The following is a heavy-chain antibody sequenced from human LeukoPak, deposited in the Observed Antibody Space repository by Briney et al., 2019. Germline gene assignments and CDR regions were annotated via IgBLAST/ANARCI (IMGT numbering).Heavy chain of an antibody. CDR1: GGTFISYA. J-gene: IGHJ3*02. Sequence: GASVKVSCKASGGTFISYAISWVRQAPGQGLEWMGGIIPIFGTANYAQKFQGRVTITADESTSTAYMELSSLRSEDTAVYYCARGDYYDSSVIDDAFDIWGQGTMVTVSS. CDR3: ARGDYYDSSVIDDAFDI. V-gene: IGHV1-69*13. D-gene: IGHD3-22*01. CDR2: IIPIFGTA.